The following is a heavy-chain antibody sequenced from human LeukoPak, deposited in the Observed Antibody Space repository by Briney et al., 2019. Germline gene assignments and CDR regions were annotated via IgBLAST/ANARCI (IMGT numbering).Heavy chain of an antibody. J-gene: IGHJ6*03. V-gene: IGHV4-59*01. CDR1: GGSISTYY. CDR3: ARWFCSSNICYHMDV. CDR2: IYSSGTT. Sequence: SETLSLTCTVSGGSISTYYWSWIRQPPGEGLEWIGYIYSSGTTIYNPSLNSRVTMSEDTSKNQLSLRPSSVTAADTAVYYCARWFCSSNICYHMDVWGRGTTVTVSS. D-gene: IGHD2-2*01.